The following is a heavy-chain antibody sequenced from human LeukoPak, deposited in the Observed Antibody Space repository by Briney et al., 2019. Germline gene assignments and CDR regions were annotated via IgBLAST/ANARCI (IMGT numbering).Heavy chain of an antibody. CDR2: ISGSTSAT. J-gene: IGHJ4*02. V-gene: IGHV3-23*01. CDR3: AKTYGGTWYLDY. CDR1: GFTFSSCG. Sequence: GALRPSCAASGFTFSSCGLTWVRQAPGKGLEWVSGISGSTSATYFADSVKGRFTISRDNSKNTPYLQMNSLRAEDTAMYYCAKTYGGTWYLDYWGQGTLVTVSS. D-gene: IGHD6-13*01.